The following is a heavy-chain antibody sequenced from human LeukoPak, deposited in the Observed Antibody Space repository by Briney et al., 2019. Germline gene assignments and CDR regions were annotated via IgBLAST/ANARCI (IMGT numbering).Heavy chain of an antibody. J-gene: IGHJ4*02. Sequence: GGSLRLSCAASGFTFSSYWMSWVRQAPGKGLEWVANIKQDGSEKYYVDSVKGRFTISRDNAKNSLYLQMNSLRAEDTAVYYCARDLGWAVAGQTDYWGQGTLVTVSS. D-gene: IGHD6-19*01. CDR1: GFTFSSYW. V-gene: IGHV3-7*01. CDR3: ARDLGWAVAGQTDY. CDR2: IKQDGSEK.